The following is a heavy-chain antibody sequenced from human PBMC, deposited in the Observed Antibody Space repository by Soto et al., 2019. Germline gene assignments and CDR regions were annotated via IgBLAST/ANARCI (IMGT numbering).Heavy chain of an antibody. Sequence: QVQLVESRGGVVQPGRSLRLSCAASGFTFSSYGMHWVRQAPGKGLEWVAVIWYDGSNKYYADSVKGRFTISRDNSKNTLYLQMNSLRAEDTAVYYCAREGIAVAGVFDYWGQGTLVTVSS. V-gene: IGHV3-33*01. J-gene: IGHJ4*02. CDR2: IWYDGSNK. CDR3: AREGIAVAGVFDY. CDR1: GFTFSSYG. D-gene: IGHD6-19*01.